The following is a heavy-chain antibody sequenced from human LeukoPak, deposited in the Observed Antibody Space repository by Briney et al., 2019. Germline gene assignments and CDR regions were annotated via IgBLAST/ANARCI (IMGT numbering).Heavy chain of an antibody. CDR3: ASYFWRTY. CDR1: GGSISSSSYY. Sequence: PSETLSLTCTVCGGSISSSSYYWGWIRQPPGKGLEWIGSIYYGGSSYYNPSLKSRVTISVDTSKNQFSLKLSSVTAADTAVYYCASYFWRTYWGQGTLVTVSS. D-gene: IGHD3-3*01. CDR2: IYYGGSS. J-gene: IGHJ4*02. V-gene: IGHV4-39*01.